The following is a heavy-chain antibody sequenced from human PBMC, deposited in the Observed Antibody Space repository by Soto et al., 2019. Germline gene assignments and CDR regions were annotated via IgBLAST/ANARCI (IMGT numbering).Heavy chain of an antibody. J-gene: IGHJ5*01. D-gene: IGHD6-13*01. CDR3: ARAVSSWYKGDSFDS. CDR2: ITPIFGTA. Sequence: SVKVSCKASGGTFSSYAISWVRQAPGQGLEWMGGITPIFGTANYAQKFRGRVTITADKSTSTAYMELSSLRSEDTAVYYCARAVSSWYKGDSFDSWGQGTLVTVS. V-gene: IGHV1-69*06. CDR1: GGTFSSYA.